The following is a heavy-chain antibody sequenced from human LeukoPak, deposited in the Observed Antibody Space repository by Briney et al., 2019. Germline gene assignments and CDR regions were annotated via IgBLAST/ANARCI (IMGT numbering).Heavy chain of an antibody. CDR2: IHNSGTT. CDR3: ARRYYYNLGSFPFDF. V-gene: IGHV4-61*08. D-gene: IGHD3-10*01. CDR1: GGSISSGDYF. J-gene: IGHJ4*02. Sequence: SETLSLTCTVSGGSISSGDYFWSWIRQSSGKGLEWIGEIHNSGTTNYNPSLNSRVTISEDTSKNQFYLNLSSVTAADTAVYYCARRYYYNLGSFPFDFWGQGTLVTVSS.